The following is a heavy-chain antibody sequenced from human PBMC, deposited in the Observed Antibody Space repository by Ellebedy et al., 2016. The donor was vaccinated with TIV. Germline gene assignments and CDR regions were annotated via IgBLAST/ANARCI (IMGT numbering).Heavy chain of an antibody. Sequence: GESLKISXAASGFTFSSYSMNWVRQAPGKGLEWVSSISSRSSYIYYADSVKGRFTISRDNAKNSLYLQMNSLRAEDTAVYYCARTKEITMIVVVIETEFDLWGRGTLVTVSS. CDR2: ISSRSSYI. CDR3: ARTKEITMIVVVIETEFDL. CDR1: GFTFSSYS. D-gene: IGHD3-22*01. J-gene: IGHJ2*01. V-gene: IGHV3-21*01.